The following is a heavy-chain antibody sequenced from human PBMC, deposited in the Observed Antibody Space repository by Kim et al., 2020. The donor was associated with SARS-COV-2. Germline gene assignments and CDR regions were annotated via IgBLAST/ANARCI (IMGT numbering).Heavy chain of an antibody. D-gene: IGHD3-3*01. J-gene: IGHJ5*02. CDR3: ARLGGFLEWLPDQFDP. V-gene: IGHV5-51*01. CDR1: GYSFTSYW. CDR2: IYPGDSDT. Sequence: GESLKISCKGSGYSFTSYWIGWVRQMPGKGLEWMGIIYPGDSDTRYSPSFQGQVTISADKSISTAYLQWSSLKASDTAMYYCARLGGFLEWLPDQFDPWGQGTLVTVSS.